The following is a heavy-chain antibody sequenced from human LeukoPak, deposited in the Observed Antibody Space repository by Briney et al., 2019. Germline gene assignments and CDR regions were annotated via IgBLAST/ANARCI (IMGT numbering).Heavy chain of an antibody. CDR1: GLTFSIYG. J-gene: IGHJ3*02. Sequence: PGGSLRLSCEVSGLTFSIYGMHWVRQAPGKGLEWVTFIRDDGSSEHYADSVKGRFTVSRDHSKDTLYLQMNSLRAEDTAVYYCAKGRGVDIVATISWNAFDIWGQGTMVTVSS. CDR3: AKGRGVDIVATISWNAFDI. V-gene: IGHV3-30*02. D-gene: IGHD5-12*01. CDR2: IRDDGSSE.